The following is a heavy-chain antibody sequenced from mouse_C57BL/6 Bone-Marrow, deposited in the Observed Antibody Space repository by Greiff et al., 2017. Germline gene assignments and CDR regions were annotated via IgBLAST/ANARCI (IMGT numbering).Heavy chain of an antibody. CDR1: GYTFTSYG. CDR2: IYPRSGNT. Sequence: QVQLKESGAELARPGASVKLSCKASGYTFTSYGISWVKQRTGQGLEWIGEIYPRSGNTYYNEKFKGKATLTADKSSSTAYMELRSLTSEDSAVYFCARWWFPYFDYWGQGTTLTVSS. J-gene: IGHJ2*01. CDR3: ARWWFPYFDY. D-gene: IGHD1-1*02. V-gene: IGHV1-81*01.